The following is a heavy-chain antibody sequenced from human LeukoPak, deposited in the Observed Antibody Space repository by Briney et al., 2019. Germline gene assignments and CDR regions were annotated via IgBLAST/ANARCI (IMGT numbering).Heavy chain of an antibody. Sequence: VASVKVSCKVSLYTLTELSMHSVRQAPEKGLECMGGFYPEDGEPIYAQKYQGRVTMTEDTSTDTAYMELSSLRSEDTAVYYCATARFGELLFEVDAFDIWGQGTMVTVSS. CDR2: FYPEDGEP. D-gene: IGHD3-10*01. CDR1: LYTLTELS. V-gene: IGHV1-24*01. J-gene: IGHJ3*02. CDR3: ATARFGELLFEVDAFDI.